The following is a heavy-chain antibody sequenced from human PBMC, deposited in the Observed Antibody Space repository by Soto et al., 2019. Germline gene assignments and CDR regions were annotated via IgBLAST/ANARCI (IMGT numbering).Heavy chain of an antibody. V-gene: IGHV3-9*01. CDR2: ISWNSGSI. D-gene: IGHD2-15*01. CDR1: GFTFDDYA. CDR3: AKDSSGGSQAPFDY. J-gene: IGHJ4*02. Sequence: PGGSLRLSCAASGFTFDDYAMHWVRQAPGKGLEWVSGISWNSGSIGYADSVKGRFTISRDNAKNSLYLQMNSLRAEDTALYYCAKDSSGGSQAPFDYWGQGTLVTSPQ.